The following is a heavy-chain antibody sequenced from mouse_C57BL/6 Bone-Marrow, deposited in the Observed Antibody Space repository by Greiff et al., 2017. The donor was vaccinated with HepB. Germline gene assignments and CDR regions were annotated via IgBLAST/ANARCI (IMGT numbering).Heavy chain of an antibody. V-gene: IGHV5-4*01. D-gene: IGHD2-3*01. CDR3: ARDSRWLPYYFDY. Sequence: EVNVLESGGGLVKPGGSLKLSCAASGFTFSSYAMSWVRQTPEKRLEWVATISDGGSYTYYPDNVKGRFTISRDNAKNNLYLQMSHLKSEDTAMYYCARDSRWLPYYFDYWGQGTTLTVSA. CDR1: GFTFSSYA. J-gene: IGHJ2*01. CDR2: ISDGGSYT.